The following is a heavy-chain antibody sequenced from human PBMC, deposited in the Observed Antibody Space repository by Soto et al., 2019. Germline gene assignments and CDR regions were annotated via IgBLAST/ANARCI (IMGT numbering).Heavy chain of an antibody. Sequence: QVHLVQSGAEVKKPGSSVKVSCKPSGGTFSSYTINWVRQAPGQGLEWVGGITPLFGTTNYAQKFQGRVTITADLSTSTAYMERVSLRSEDTAVYYCARGPDYGDHGGWLYPWGQGTLVTVSS. D-gene: IGHD4-17*01. J-gene: IGHJ5*02. CDR1: GGTFSSYT. CDR3: ARGPDYGDHGGWLYP. V-gene: IGHV1-69*01. CDR2: ITPLFGTT.